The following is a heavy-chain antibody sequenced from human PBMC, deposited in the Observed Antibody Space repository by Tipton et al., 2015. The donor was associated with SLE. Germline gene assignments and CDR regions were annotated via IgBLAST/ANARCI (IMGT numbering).Heavy chain of an antibody. D-gene: IGHD3-22*01. J-gene: IGHJ4*02. V-gene: IGHV4-38-2*02. CDR3: ARDGPDTSGYYLDY. CDR1: GQSIGSGYY. Sequence: TLSLTCTVSGQSIGSGYYWGWIRQPPGKGLEWIGYIYNTGNTYYNPSLKSRVTMSVDTSKNQFSLRVTSVTAADTAVYYCARDGPDTSGYYLDYWGQGILVTVSS. CDR2: IYNTGNT.